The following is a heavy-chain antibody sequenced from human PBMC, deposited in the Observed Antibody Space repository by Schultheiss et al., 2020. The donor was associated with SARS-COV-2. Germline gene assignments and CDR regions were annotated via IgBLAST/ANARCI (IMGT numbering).Heavy chain of an antibody. CDR3: ASSCSSTSCYPKYYYYYMDV. CDR1: GGSISSSSYY. Sequence: SETLSLTCTVSGGSISSSSYYWGWIRQPPGKGLEWIGEINHSGSTNYNPSLKSRVTISVDTSKNQFSLKLSSVTAADTAVYYCASSCSSTSCYPKYYYYYMDVWGQGTTVTVSS. CDR2: INHSGST. V-gene: IGHV4-39*07. J-gene: IGHJ6*03. D-gene: IGHD2-2*01.